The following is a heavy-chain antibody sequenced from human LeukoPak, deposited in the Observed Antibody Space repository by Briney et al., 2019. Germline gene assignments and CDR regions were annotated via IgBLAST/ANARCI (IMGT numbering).Heavy chain of an antibody. CDR1: GGSISSYY. V-gene: IGHV4-59*01. CDR3: ARDLSYDYVWGSYRYFDY. CDR2: IYYSGST. D-gene: IGHD3-16*02. J-gene: IGHJ4*02. Sequence: PSETLSLTCTVSGGSISSYYWSWIRQPPGKGLEWIGYIYYSGSTNYNPSLKSRVTISVDTSKNQFSLKLSSVTAADTAVYYSARDLSYDYVWGSYRYFDYWGQGTLVTVSS.